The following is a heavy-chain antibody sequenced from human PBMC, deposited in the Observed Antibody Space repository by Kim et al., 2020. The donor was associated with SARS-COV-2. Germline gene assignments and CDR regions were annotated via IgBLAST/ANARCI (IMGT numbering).Heavy chain of an antibody. D-gene: IGHD3-22*01. J-gene: IGHJ5*02. Sequence: SETLSLTCTVSGGSISSYYWSWIRQPPGKGLEWIGYIYYSGSTNYNPSLKSRVTISVDTSKNQFSLKLSSVTAADTAVYYCARNPYYYDSSGYPEGWFDPWGQGTLVTGSS. CDR2: IYYSGST. CDR1: GGSISSYY. V-gene: IGHV4-59*01. CDR3: ARNPYYYDSSGYPEGWFDP.